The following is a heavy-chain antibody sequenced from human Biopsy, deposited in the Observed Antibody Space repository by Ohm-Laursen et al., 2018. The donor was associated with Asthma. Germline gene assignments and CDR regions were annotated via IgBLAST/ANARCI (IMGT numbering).Heavy chain of an antibody. V-gene: IGHV1-18*01. CDR2: ISVYNGNT. CDR3: ARAVDYSHYYGIDV. Sequence: SSVKVSCKAPGYTFNSAGITWVRQAPGQGLEWMGWISVYNGNTKVAQKLQDRVTMITDTSTSTAYMELRSLRSDDTAVYFCARAVDYSHYYGIDVWGQGTTVTVS. J-gene: IGHJ6*02. D-gene: IGHD3-10*01. CDR1: GYTFNSAG.